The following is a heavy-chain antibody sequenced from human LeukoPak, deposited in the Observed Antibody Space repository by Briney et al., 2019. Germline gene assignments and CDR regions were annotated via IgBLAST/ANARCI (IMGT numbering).Heavy chain of an antibody. CDR2: ISAYNGNT. CDR1: GYTFTGYG. CDR3: ARDGVVRGAAGDY. V-gene: IGHV1-18*04. Sequence: ASVTVSCTASGYTFTGYGISWVRQAPGQGLEWMGWISAYNGNTNYAQKLQGRVTMTTGTSTSTAYMELRSLRSDDTAVYYCARDGVVRGAAGDYWGQGTLVTVSS. D-gene: IGHD3-10*01. J-gene: IGHJ4*02.